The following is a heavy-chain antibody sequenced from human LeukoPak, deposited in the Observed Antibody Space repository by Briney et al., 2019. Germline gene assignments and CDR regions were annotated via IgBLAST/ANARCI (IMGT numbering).Heavy chain of an antibody. D-gene: IGHD3-22*01. CDR3: ARESESSFQGLSGY. CDR2: LNPSSGRT. J-gene: IGHJ4*02. CDR1: GYSFNTYY. V-gene: IGHV1-46*02. Sequence: ASVKVSCKASGYSFNTYYMHWVRQAPGQGLEWMEILNPSSGRTSSAQKFQDRVTMTRDTSTSTVYMELSSLRSEDTAVYYCARESESSFQGLSGYWGQGTLVTVSS.